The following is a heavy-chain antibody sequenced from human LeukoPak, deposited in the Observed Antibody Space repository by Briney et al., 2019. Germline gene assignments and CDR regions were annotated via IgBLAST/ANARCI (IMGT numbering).Heavy chain of an antibody. CDR1: GFTFSSYG. J-gene: IGHJ4*02. CDR2: ISYDGSNK. V-gene: IGHV3-30*18. Sequence: GGSLRLSCAASGFTFSSYGMPWVRQAPGKGLEWVAVISYDGSNKYYAHSVKGRFTISRDNSKNTLYLQMNSLRAEDTAVYYCAKDLRHSSSWYIDYWGQGTLVTVSS. CDR3: AKDLRHSSSWYIDY. D-gene: IGHD6-13*01.